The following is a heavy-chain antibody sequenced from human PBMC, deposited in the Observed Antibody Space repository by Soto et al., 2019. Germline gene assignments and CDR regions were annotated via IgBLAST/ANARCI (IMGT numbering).Heavy chain of an antibody. CDR3: ARGLATLPVFAFDV. Sequence: QITLKGSGPTLVKPTETVTLTCTLSGSSLSLSGVGLGWIRQTPGKALEWLALIYWNDVKHYNPSLESRLTSFKDTSKNLAVLTMTDMDPVDTATYYCARGLATLPVFAFDVWGQGTVVTVSS. V-gene: IGHV2-5*01. CDR2: IYWNDVK. CDR1: GSSLSLSGVG. J-gene: IGHJ3*01.